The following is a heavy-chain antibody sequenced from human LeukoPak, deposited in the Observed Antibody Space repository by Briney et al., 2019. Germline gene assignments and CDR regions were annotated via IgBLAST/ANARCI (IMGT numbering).Heavy chain of an antibody. V-gene: IGHV3-30*03. CDR3: AMGTYSYGVDV. Sequence: PGGSLRLSCAASGFTFSSYGMHWVRQAPGKGLEWVAGTSYDGINKYYADSVKGRFTISRDNSKNTLYLQMNSLRAEDTAVYYCAMGTYSYGVDVWGQGPRSPSP. CDR2: TSYDGINK. CDR1: GFTFSSYG. D-gene: IGHD2-21*01. J-gene: IGHJ6*02.